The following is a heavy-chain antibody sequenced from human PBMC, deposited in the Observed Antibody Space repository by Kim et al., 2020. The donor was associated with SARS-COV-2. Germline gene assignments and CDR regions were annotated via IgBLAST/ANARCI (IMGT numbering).Heavy chain of an antibody. CDR3: ARSFLSSSYPVDY. D-gene: IGHD6-13*01. J-gene: IGHJ4*02. Sequence: YSQKFQGRVTITRDTSASTAYMELSSLRSEDTAVYYCARSFLSSSYPVDYWGQGTLVTVSS. V-gene: IGHV1-3*01.